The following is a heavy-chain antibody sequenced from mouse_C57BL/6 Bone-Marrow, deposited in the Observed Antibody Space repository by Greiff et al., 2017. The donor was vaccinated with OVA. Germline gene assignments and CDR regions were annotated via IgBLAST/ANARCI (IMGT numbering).Heavy chain of an antibody. CDR2: IYPRSGNT. V-gene: IGHV1-81*01. Sequence: QVQLKQSGAELARPGASVKLSCKASGYTFTSYGISWVKQRTGQGLEWIGEIYPRSGNTYYNEKFKGKATLTADKSSSTAYMELRSLTSEDSAVYFCARRDYSNPYWYFDVWGTGTTVTVSS. J-gene: IGHJ1*03. CDR1: GYTFTSYG. CDR3: ARRDYSNPYWYFDV. D-gene: IGHD2-5*01.